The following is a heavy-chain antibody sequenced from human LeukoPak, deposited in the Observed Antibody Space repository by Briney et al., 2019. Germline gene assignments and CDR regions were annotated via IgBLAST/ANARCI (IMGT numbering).Heavy chain of an antibody. CDR2: ISETGGTI. Sequence: GRSLRLSCAASGFTFDDYAMHWVRQAPGKGLEWVSGISETGGTIVYADSVKGRFTISRDNAKNSLYLQMNSLRAEDTAVYYCTRGMDPFSSGWYSVVDYWGQGTLVTVSS. J-gene: IGHJ4*02. CDR1: GFTFDDYA. CDR3: TRGMDPFSSGWYSVVDY. D-gene: IGHD6-19*01. V-gene: IGHV3-9*01.